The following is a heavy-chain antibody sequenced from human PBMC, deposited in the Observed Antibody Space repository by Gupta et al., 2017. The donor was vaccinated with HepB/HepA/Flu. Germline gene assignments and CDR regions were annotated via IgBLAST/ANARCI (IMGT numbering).Heavy chain of an antibody. CDR3: ARERGMLGYCSSTSCYEYFQH. D-gene: IGHD2-2*01. CDR2: SIPIIGTA. CDR1: GGTFSSYA. V-gene: IGHV1-69*06. J-gene: IGHJ1*01. Sequence: QVQLVQSGAAVKKPGSSVKVSCKASGGTFSSYAISRVQQAPGQGLEWEGGSIPIIGTANYAQKFQGRGTITADKSTSTAYMELSSLGSEDTAVYYCARERGMLGYCSSTSCYEYFQHWGQGTLVTVSS.